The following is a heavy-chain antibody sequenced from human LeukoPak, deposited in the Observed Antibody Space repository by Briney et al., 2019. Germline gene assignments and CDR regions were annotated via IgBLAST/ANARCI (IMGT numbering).Heavy chain of an antibody. Sequence: PGGSLRLSCAASGFTFSSYSMNWVRQAPGKGLEWVSSISSSSSYIYYADSVKGRFTISRDNAKNTLYLQMNSLRAEDTAVYYCAKSLYNWSDLFDYWGQGTLVTVSS. D-gene: IGHD1-1*01. CDR1: GFTFSSYS. CDR2: ISSSSSYI. CDR3: AKSLYNWSDLFDY. J-gene: IGHJ4*02. V-gene: IGHV3-21*01.